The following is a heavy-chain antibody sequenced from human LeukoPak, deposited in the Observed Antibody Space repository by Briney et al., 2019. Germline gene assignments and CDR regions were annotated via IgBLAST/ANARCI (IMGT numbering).Heavy chain of an antibody. Sequence: KSSETLSLTCSVSGGSISSYYWSWIRQPPGKGLEWIGYIYYSGSTNYNPSLKSRVTISVDTSKNQFSLKLSSVTAADTAVYYCARAPYSEYFQHWGQGTLVTVSS. D-gene: IGHD2-21*01. J-gene: IGHJ1*01. CDR2: IYYSGST. CDR1: GGSISSYY. V-gene: IGHV4-59*01. CDR3: ARAPYSEYFQH.